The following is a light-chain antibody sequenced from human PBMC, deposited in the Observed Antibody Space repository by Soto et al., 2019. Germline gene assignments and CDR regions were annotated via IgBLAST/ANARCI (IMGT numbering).Light chain of an antibody. CDR3: QQRSNWPRGT. Sequence: ENVLEQSPATLSFSSGGGATLSCRASQSVSSYLAWYQQKPGQAPRLLIYDASNRATGIPARFSGSGSGTDFTLTISSLEPEDFAVYYCQQRSNWPRGTFGQGTRLEIK. CDR2: DAS. J-gene: IGKJ5*01. V-gene: IGKV3-11*01. CDR1: QSVSSY.